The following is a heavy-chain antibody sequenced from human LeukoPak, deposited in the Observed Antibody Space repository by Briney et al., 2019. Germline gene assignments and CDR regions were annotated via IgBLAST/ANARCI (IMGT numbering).Heavy chain of an antibody. CDR1: GYTFTGHY. CDR3: ARVERVHPTYYDFWSGSDWFDP. V-gene: IGHV1-2*02. CDR2: INPNSGGT. D-gene: IGHD3-3*01. Sequence: ASVKVSCKASGYTFTGHYMHWVRQAPGQGLEWMGWINPNSGGTNYQGRFTMTRDTSISTAYMELSRLRSDDTAVYYCARVERVHPTYYDFWSGSDWFDPWGQGTLVTVSS. J-gene: IGHJ5*02.